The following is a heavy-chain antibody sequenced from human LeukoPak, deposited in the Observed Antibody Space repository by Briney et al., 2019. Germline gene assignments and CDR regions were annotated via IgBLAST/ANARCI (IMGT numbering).Heavy chain of an antibody. D-gene: IGHD3-22*01. CDR1: GGSFSGYY. J-gene: IGHJ2*01. Sequence: SETLSLTCAVYGGSFSGYYWSWIRQPPGNGLEWIGEINHSGSTNYNPSLKSRVTISVDTSKNQFSLKLSSVTAADTAVYYCARAPPWENYYDSSGYYWYFDLWGRGTLVTGSS. CDR2: INHSGST. V-gene: IGHV4-34*01. CDR3: ARAPPWENYYDSSGYYWYFDL.